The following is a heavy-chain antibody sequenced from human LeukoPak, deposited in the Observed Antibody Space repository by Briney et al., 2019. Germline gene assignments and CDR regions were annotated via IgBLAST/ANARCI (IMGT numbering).Heavy chain of an antibody. J-gene: IGHJ4*02. Sequence: SETLSLTCTVSGASISSYYWSWLRQPPGKGLEWTAFMYYSGSTNYNPSLKSRVTISLDTSKNQFSLKLSSVTAADTAVYYCARRSISGNSWDYFDYWGQGTLVTVSS. CDR3: ARRSISGNSWDYFDY. V-gene: IGHV4-59*08. CDR2: MYYSGST. D-gene: IGHD4-23*01. CDR1: GASISSYY.